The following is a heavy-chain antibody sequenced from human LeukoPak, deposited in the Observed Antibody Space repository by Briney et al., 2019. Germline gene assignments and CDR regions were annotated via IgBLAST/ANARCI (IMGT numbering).Heavy chain of an antibody. V-gene: IGHV4-61*02. CDR3: ARDPSDCSGGSCYSFDY. CDR1: GGSISSGSYY. D-gene: IGHD2-15*01. J-gene: IGHJ4*02. CDR2: IYTSGST. Sequence: SETLSLTCTVSGGSISSGSYYWSWIRQPAGKGLEWIGRIYTSGSTNYNPSLKSRVTISVDTSKNQFSLKLSSVTAADTAVYYCARDPSDCSGGSCYSFDYWGQGTLVTVSS.